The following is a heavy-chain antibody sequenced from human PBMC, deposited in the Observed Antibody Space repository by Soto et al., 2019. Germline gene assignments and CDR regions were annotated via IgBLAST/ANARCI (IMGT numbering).Heavy chain of an antibody. CDR2: ITYEGSQI. CDR1: GFTFPRFG. D-gene: IGHD6-25*01. J-gene: IGHJ6*02. V-gene: IGHV3-30*18. CDR3: AKGRGEMNSANYCGLDV. Sequence: QVQLVESGGGVVQPGRSLRLSCAASGFTFPRFGMHWVRQAPGKGLEWVALITYEGSQIYYADAVKGRFTISRDNRDNTLTLQMDNLRTEDTATYFCAKGRGEMNSANYCGLDVWGQGTTVTVSS.